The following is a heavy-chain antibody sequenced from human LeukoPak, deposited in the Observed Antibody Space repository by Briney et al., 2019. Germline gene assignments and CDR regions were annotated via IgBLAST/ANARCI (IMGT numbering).Heavy chain of an antibody. J-gene: IGHJ5*02. D-gene: IGHD3-9*01. Sequence: SETLSLTCTVSGGSISSGGYYWSWIRQHPGKGLEWIGYIYYSGSTFYNPSLKSRVTISVDTSKNQFSLKLSSVTAADTAVYYCARGAYDILTGSKYNWFDPWGQGTLVTVSS. CDR3: ARGAYDILTGSKYNWFDP. CDR2: IYYSGST. V-gene: IGHV4-31*03. CDR1: GGSISSGGYY.